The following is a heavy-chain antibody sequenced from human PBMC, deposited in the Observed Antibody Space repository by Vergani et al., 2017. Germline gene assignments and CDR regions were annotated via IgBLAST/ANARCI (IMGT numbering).Heavy chain of an antibody. D-gene: IGHD7-27*01. J-gene: IGHJ4*02. V-gene: IGHV4-4*07. Sequence: QVQMQESGPGLVKTSETLSLTCSASGAPISYWCWSWLRQPAGKGLAWIGRLCPSGSTNYKPSLKSRVTMSIDTSKNQFSLKLTSVTAADAAVYYCATGAGPFDIWGQGTLVTVSS. CDR1: GAPISYWC. CDR3: ATGAGPFDI. CDR2: LCPSGST.